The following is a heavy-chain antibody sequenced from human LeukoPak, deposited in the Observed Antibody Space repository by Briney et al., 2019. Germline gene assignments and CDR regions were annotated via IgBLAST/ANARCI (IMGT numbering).Heavy chain of an antibody. D-gene: IGHD6-13*01. CDR1: GGTFSSYA. J-gene: IGHJ5*02. Sequence: ASMKVSCKASGGTFSSYAISWVRQAPGQGLEWMGGIIPIFGTANYAQKFQGRVTITTDESTSTAYMELSSLRSEDTAVYYCAREAIAAAGTWFDPWGQGTLVTVSS. CDR3: AREAIAAAGTWFDP. V-gene: IGHV1-69*05. CDR2: IIPIFGTA.